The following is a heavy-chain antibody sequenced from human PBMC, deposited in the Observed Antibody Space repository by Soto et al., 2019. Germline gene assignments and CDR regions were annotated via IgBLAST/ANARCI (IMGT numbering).Heavy chain of an antibody. CDR3: AAFKEWLPPIDY. CDR1: GFTFSDYY. D-gene: IGHD6-19*01. J-gene: IGHJ4*02. V-gene: IGHV3-11*06. CDR2: ISSSSSYT. Sequence: GGSLRLSCAASGFTFSDYYMSWIRQAPGKGLEWVSYISSSSSYTNYADSVKGRFTISRDNAKNSLYLQMNSLRAEDTAVYYCAAFKEWLPPIDYWGQGTLVTVSS.